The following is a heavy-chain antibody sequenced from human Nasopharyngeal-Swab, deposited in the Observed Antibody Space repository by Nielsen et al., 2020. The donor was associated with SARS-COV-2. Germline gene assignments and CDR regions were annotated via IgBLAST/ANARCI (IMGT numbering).Heavy chain of an antibody. CDR3: ARSRPRISLYYYYYYGMDV. Sequence: SETLSLTCAVYGGSFSGYYWSWIRQPPGKGLEWIGEINHSGSTNYNPSLKSRVTISVDTSKNQFSLKLSSVTAADTAVYYCARSRPRISLYYYYYYGMDVWGQGTTVTVSS. V-gene: IGHV4-34*01. CDR2: INHSGST. CDR1: GGSFSGYY. J-gene: IGHJ6*02. D-gene: IGHD3-16*02.